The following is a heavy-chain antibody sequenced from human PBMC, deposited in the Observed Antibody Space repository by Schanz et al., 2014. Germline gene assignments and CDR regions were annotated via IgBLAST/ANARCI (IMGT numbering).Heavy chain of an antibody. D-gene: IGHD3-22*01. J-gene: IGHJ4*02. CDR1: GFSFSDYG. CDR2: ISYHGSER. CDR3: AKSYDTSGHSGFDY. Sequence: QVQLVESGGGVVQPGRSLRLSCAGSGFSFSDYGMHWVRQAPGRGLEWVAVISYHGSERYYADSVKGRFTISRVNSKNNLYLQMNSRRTEDTAVYFGAKSYDTSGHSGFDYWGQGTLVTVSS. V-gene: IGHV3-30*18.